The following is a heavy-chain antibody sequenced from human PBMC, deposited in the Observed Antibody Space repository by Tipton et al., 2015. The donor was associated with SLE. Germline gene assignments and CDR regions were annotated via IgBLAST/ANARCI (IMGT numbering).Heavy chain of an antibody. V-gene: IGHV4-38-2*02. Sequence: TLSLTCTVSDDSISGYYWGWIRQPPGKGLEWIGSIYHSGSTYYNPSLKSRVTISVDTSKNQFSLKLSSVTAADTAVYYCARLIRGMDVWGQGTTVTVSS. CDR2: IYHSGST. J-gene: IGHJ6*02. CDR3: ARLIRGMDV. CDR1: DDSISGYY. D-gene: IGHD3-22*01.